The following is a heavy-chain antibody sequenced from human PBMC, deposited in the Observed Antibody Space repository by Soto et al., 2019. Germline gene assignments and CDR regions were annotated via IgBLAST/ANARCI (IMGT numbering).Heavy chain of an antibody. D-gene: IGHD5-12*01. Sequence: GGSLRLSCAASGFTFSSYSMNWVRQAPGKGLEWVSSISSSSSYIYYADSVKGRFTISRDNAKNSRYLQMNILRAEDTAVYYCARDVGIVATIGAGDYYYYYYMDVWGKGTTVTVSS. CDR1: GFTFSSYS. CDR2: ISSSSSYI. J-gene: IGHJ6*03. CDR3: ARDVGIVATIGAGDYYYYYYMDV. V-gene: IGHV3-21*01.